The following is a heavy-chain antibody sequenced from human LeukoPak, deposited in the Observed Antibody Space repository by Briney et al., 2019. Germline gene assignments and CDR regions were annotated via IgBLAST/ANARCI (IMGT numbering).Heavy chain of an antibody. CDR2: MNPNSGNT. V-gene: IGHV1-8*01. Sequence: ASVKVSCKASGYTFTSYDINWVRQATGQGLEWMGWMNPNSGNTGYAQKFQGRVTMTRNTSISTAYMELSSLKASDTAMYYCARGDGYNSALDLWGRGTLVTVSS. D-gene: IGHD5-24*01. CDR1: GYTFTSYD. CDR3: ARGDGYNSALDL. J-gene: IGHJ2*01.